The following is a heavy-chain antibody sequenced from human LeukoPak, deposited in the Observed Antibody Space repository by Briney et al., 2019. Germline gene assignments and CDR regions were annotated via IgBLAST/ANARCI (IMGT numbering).Heavy chain of an antibody. CDR3: ATDHNQYYYGSGVSGGWFDP. V-gene: IGHV4-39*07. D-gene: IGHD3-10*01. J-gene: IGHJ5*02. Sequence: PSETLSLTCTVSGGSISSSSYYWGWIRQPPGKGLEWIGSIYYSGSTYYNPSLKSRVTISVDMSKNQFSLKLSSVTAADTALYYCATDHNQYYYGSGVSGGWFDPWGQGTLVTVSS. CDR1: GGSISSSSYY. CDR2: IYYSGST.